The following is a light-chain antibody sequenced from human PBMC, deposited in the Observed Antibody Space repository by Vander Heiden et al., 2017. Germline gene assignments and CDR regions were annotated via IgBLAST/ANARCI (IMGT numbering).Light chain of an antibody. CDR1: DIGTQR. CDR3: QVWNIRNDVI. J-gene: IGLJ2*01. Sequence: SFVLTQSPSVSGSAGQTATVTCGGNDIGTQRVHWYQLKPGQAPVVVVYDDTDRPSGIPDRIFGSKSGNTATLTMSRVEAGDEADYYCQVWNIRNDVIFGGGTNLTVI. V-gene: IGLV3-21*02. CDR2: DDT.